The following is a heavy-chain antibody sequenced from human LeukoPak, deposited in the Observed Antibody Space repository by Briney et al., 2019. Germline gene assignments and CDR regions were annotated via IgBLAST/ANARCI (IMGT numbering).Heavy chain of an antibody. CDR1: GGSFSGYY. CDR2: INHSGST. CDR3: ARASGSYSRDAFDI. D-gene: IGHD1-26*01. V-gene: IGHV4-34*01. J-gene: IGHJ3*02. Sequence: SETLSLTCAVYGGSFSGYYWSWIRQPPGKGLEWIGEINHSGSTNYNPSLKSRVTISVDTSKNQFSLKLSSVTAADTAVYYCARASGSYSRDAFDIWGQGTMVTVSS.